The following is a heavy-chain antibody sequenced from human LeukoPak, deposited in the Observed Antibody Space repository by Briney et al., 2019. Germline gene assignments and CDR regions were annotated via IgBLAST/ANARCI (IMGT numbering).Heavy chain of an antibody. D-gene: IGHD2-21*01. CDR1: GFSFSNYK. CDR2: ITDSGTTT. Sequence: SGGPLRLSCAASGFSFSNYKMDWLRQAPGKGLECVSYITDSGTTTKYAHSEKGRFTISRDNAAHSLHLQMNSLRVEDTAVYYCARTNHEHGYSRDYWGQGTLVTVSS. J-gene: IGHJ4*02. CDR3: ARTNHEHGYSRDY. V-gene: IGHV3-48*03.